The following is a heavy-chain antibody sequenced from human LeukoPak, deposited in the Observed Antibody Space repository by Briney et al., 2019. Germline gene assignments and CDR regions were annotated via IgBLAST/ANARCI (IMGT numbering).Heavy chain of an antibody. V-gene: IGHV3-48*04. Sequence: GGSLRLSCAASGFTFSSYSMNWVRQAPGKGLEWVSYISSSSSTIYYADSVKGRLTISRDNAKNSLYLQMNSLRAEDTAVYYCARDPSLVVVSSDYWGQGTLVTVSS. J-gene: IGHJ4*02. CDR1: GFTFSSYS. CDR3: ARDPSLVVVSSDY. CDR2: ISSSSSTI. D-gene: IGHD3-22*01.